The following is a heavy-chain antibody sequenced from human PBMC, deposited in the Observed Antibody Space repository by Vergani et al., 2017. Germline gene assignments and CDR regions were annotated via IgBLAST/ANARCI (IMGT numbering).Heavy chain of an antibody. J-gene: IGHJ4*02. CDR1: GYIFADSS. V-gene: IGHV1-2*02. Sequence: QVQLVQSGAEVKKPGASVRVSCKASGYIFADSSIHWIRQAPGQGLEWMGYFNPKSGVKNYPQKFEGRFTMTGDTSINTVHMELISLTSADTAIYFCAREHHPRQFHQDYWGQGTLVTVSS. CDR2: FNPKSGVK. CDR3: AREHHPRQFHQDY. D-gene: IGHD1-14*01.